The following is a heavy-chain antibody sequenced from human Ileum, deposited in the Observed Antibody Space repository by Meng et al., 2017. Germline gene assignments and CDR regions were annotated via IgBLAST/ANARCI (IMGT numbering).Heavy chain of an antibody. CDR1: GFSLSSSP. CDR2: ISPDGSQT. V-gene: IGHV3-30*01. Sequence: HVPLVEAGGGVVQPGRSLGLSCAASGFSLSSSPMHWVRQFPGKGLEWVAVISPDGSQTRYVDSVKGRFTISRDNSKNTLFLQMNNLKTEDTAEYYCAREKGSSGRAGWFDPWGQGTLVTVSS. J-gene: IGHJ5*02. D-gene: IGHD6-19*01. CDR3: AREKGSSGRAGWFDP.